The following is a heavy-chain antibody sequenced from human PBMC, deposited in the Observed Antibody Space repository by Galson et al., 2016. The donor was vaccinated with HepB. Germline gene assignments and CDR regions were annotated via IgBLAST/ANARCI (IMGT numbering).Heavy chain of an antibody. D-gene: IGHD3-3*01. V-gene: IGHV5-51*01. CDR1: GYSFTSYW. CDR2: IYPGDSDT. J-gene: IGHJ4*02. CDR3: ARRASYDFWYGFPDY. Sequence: QSGAEVKKPGESLKISCKGSGYSFTSYWIGWVRQMPGKGLEWMGIIYPGDSDTKYSPSFQGQVTFSADKSTNTAYLQWSSLKASDTAIYYCARRASYDFWYGFPDYWGQGTLVTVSS.